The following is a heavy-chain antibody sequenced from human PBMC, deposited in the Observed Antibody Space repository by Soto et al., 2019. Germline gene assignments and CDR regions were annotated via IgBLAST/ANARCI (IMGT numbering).Heavy chain of an antibody. Sequence: GGSLRLSCAASGFTFRSYWMHWVRQAPGKGLVWVSRINFDGSTTSYADSVKGRFTISRDNAKNTLYLQMDSLRAEDTAVYYCIRDQGVAATAYYDSFDIWGQGTMVTVS. J-gene: IGHJ3*02. V-gene: IGHV3-74*01. CDR3: IRDQGVAATAYYDSFDI. CDR2: INFDGSTT. D-gene: IGHD6-25*01. CDR1: GFTFRSYW.